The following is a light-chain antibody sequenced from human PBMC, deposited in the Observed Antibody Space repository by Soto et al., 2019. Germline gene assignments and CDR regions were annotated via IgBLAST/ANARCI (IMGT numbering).Light chain of an antibody. CDR3: QQYNNWPPIT. Sequence: EVVLTQSPVTLSLSPGERATLSCRASQSFRGLLAWYQQKPGQAPRLLIYDAYNRATGIPPRFSGSGSGTDFTLTISSLQSEDSAVYYCQQYNNWPPITFGQGTRLEIK. CDR1: QSFRGL. V-gene: IGKV3-11*01. CDR2: DAY. J-gene: IGKJ5*01.